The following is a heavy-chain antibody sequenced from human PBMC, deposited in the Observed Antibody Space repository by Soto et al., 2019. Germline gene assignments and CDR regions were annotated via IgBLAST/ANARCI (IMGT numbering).Heavy chain of an antibody. CDR1: GGTFSSYT. Sequence: QVQLVQSGAAVKKPGSSVKVSCKASGGTFSSYTISWVRQAPGQGLEWMGRIIPILGIANYAQKFQGRVTITADKSTSTAYMELSSLRSEDTAVYYCARDLPGSSGWFDYWGQGTLVTVSS. CDR3: ARDLPGSSGWFDY. V-gene: IGHV1-69*08. CDR2: IIPILGIA. D-gene: IGHD6-19*01. J-gene: IGHJ4*02.